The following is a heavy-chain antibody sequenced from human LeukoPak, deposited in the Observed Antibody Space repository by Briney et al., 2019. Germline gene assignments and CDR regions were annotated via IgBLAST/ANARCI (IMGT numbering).Heavy chain of an antibody. D-gene: IGHD1-26*01. CDR1: GGSISGYT. CDR2: IYASGST. J-gene: IGHJ4*02. Sequence: SDTLSLTCTVSGGSISGYTWSWIRQPAGKGLEWIGRIYASGSTNYNPSLQGRVTMSVDTSRGQFFLMVHSVTAADTAVYYCARGVVGATAFAYWGQGTVVTASS. V-gene: IGHV4-4*07. CDR3: ARGVVGATAFAY.